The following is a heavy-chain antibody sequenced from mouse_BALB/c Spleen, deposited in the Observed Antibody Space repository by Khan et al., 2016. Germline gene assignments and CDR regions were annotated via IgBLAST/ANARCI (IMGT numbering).Heavy chain of an antibody. J-gene: IGHJ2*01. CDR3: TRVGYDVEGLDY. V-gene: IGHV1-9*01. D-gene: IGHD2-14*01. Sequence: VELVESGAGLMKPGGSVKISCEATGFIFSSYRMEWVKQSPGKRLEWIGTICPGSGCINYPDRVKGRVTITTDTSSNTAYLQMSSLTSEDSAVYYCTRVGYDVEGLDYWGQGTTLTVSS. CDR1: GFIFSSYR. CDR2: ICPGSGCI.